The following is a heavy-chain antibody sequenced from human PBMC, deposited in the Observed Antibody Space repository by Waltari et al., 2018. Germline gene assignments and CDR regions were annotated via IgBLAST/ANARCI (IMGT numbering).Heavy chain of an antibody. CDR1: GNTMSSGDW. CDR3: ARDRGRGIYLDS. Sequence: QMQLQESGPGLVKPSGTLSVTCTISGNTMSSGDWWSWVRQSPEKGQEWIGQIQRSGRTHYNPSFESRVSISIDTSNNQFSLKVSSTTAADTAVYYCARDRGRGIYLDSWGRGTLVTVSA. V-gene: IGHV4-4*02. D-gene: IGHD2-15*01. CDR2: IQRSGRT. J-gene: IGHJ4*02.